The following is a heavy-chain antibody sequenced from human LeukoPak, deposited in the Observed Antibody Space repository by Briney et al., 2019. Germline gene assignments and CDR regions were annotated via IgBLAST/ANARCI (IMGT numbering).Heavy chain of an antibody. D-gene: IGHD3-22*01. CDR2: IYHSGST. V-gene: IGHV4-38-2*01. CDR3: ARRYDSGSGYYTFDY. CDR1: GYSISSGYY. Sequence: SETLSLTCAVSGYSISSGYYWGWIRQPPGKGLEWIGSIYHSGSTYYNPSLKSRVTISVDTSKNQFSLKLSSVTAADTAVYYWARRYDSGSGYYTFDYWGQGTLVTVSS. J-gene: IGHJ4*02.